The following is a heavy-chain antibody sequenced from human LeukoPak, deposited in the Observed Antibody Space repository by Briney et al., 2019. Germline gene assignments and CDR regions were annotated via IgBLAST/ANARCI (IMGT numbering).Heavy chain of an antibody. Sequence: GGSLRLSCAASEFTFSNYALHWVRQAPGKGLEWVSAISGSGGSTYYADSVKGRFTISRDNSKNTLYLQMNSLRAEDTAVYYCAKCSTSYFDLYYYYGMDVWGQGTTVTVSS. D-gene: IGHD2-2*01. J-gene: IGHJ6*02. CDR3: AKCSTSYFDLYYYYGMDV. CDR2: ISGSGGST. V-gene: IGHV3-23*01. CDR1: EFTFSNYA.